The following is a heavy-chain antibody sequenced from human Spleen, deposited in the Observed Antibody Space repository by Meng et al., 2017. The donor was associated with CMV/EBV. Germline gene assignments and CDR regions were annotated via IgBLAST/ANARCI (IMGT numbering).Heavy chain of an antibody. CDR2: INPNISGT. CDR1: GYTFTYYP. V-gene: IGHV1-2*02. J-gene: IGHJ5*02. CDR3: AREYSTTSVSWFAP. D-gene: IGHD6-13*01. Sequence: SGYTFTYYPLHWVRQAPGQGLEWMGWINPNISGTNYAQKFRGRVTMTRDTSISTAYMELSRLRSDDTAVYYCAREYSTTSVSWFAPWGQGTLVTVSS.